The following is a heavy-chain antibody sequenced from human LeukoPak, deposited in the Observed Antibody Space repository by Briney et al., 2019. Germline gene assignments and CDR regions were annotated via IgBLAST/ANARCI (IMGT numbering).Heavy chain of an antibody. J-gene: IGHJ3*02. Sequence: SETLSLTCAVYGGSFSGYYWSWIRQPPGKGLEWIGEINHSGSTNYNPSLKSRVTISVDTSKNQFSLKLSSVTAADTAVYYCARANGGLDAFDIWGQGTMVTVSS. V-gene: IGHV4-34*01. CDR2: INHSGST. CDR1: GGSFSGYY. D-gene: IGHD2-8*01. CDR3: ARANGGLDAFDI.